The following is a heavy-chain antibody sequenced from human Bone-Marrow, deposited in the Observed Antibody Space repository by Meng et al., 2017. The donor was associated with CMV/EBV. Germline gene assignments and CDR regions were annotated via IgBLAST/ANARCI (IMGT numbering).Heavy chain of an antibody. V-gene: IGHV3-48*04. Sequence: GESLKISCAASGFTFSSYSMNWVRQAPGKGLEWVSYISSSSSTIYYADSVKGRFTISRDNAKNSLFLQMNSLRAEDTAVYYCARSMLEVNRYYYGMDVWGEGTPVTVSS. D-gene: IGHD1-1*01. CDR3: ARSMLEVNRYYYGMDV. CDR1: GFTFSSYS. J-gene: IGHJ6*04. CDR2: ISSSSSTI.